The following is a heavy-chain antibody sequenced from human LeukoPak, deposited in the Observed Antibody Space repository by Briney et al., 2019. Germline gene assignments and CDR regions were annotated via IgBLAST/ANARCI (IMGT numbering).Heavy chain of an antibody. V-gene: IGHV3-23*01. D-gene: IGHD3-22*01. CDR3: AKDLGYYDSSGSGPDAFDI. CDR2: ISGSGGST. CDR1: GFTFSSYA. J-gene: IGHJ3*02. Sequence: PGGSLRLSCAASGFTFSSYAMSWVRQAPGKGLDWVSAISGSGGSTYYADSVKGRFTISRDNSKNTLYLQMNSLRAEDTAAYYCAKDLGYYDSSGSGPDAFDIWGQGTMVTVSS.